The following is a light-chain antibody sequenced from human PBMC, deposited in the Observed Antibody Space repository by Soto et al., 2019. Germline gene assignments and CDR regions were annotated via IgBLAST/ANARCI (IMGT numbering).Light chain of an antibody. CDR3: RQANSFPLT. J-gene: IGKJ4*01. CDR1: QGISSR. Sequence: DIQMTQSPSSVSASVGDRVTITCRASQGISSRLAWYQQKPGKAPNLLIYAASTLQSGVPSRFSGSGAETDFILTIGSLQPEDFATDYCRQANSFPLTFGGGTKVEIK. CDR2: AAS. V-gene: IGKV1-12*01.